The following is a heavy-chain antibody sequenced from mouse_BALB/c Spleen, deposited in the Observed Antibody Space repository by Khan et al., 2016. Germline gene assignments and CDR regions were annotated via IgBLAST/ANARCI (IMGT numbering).Heavy chain of an antibody. CDR3: TRSPTATRYFVV. D-gene: IGHD1-2*01. CDR2: IRYSGST. Sequence: EVQLVESGPGLVKPSQSLSLTCTVTGYSITSDYAWNWIRHFPGNKLEWMGYIRYSGSTTYNPSLKSQISITRDTSKNQFFLQLYSVTTEDTATYDCTRSPTATRYFVVWGAGTTVTVSS. V-gene: IGHV3-2*02. J-gene: IGHJ1*01. CDR1: GYSITSDYA.